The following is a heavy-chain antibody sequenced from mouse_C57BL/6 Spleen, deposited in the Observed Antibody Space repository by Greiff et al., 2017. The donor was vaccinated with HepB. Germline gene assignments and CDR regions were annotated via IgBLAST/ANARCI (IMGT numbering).Heavy chain of an antibody. CDR3: ARYYYGSSYWYFDV. J-gene: IGHJ1*03. CDR1: GYSITSGYY. Sequence: ESGPGLVKPSQSLSLTCSVTGYSITSGYYWNWIRQFPGNKLEWMGYISYDGSNNYNPSLKNRISITRDTSKNQFFLKLNSVTTEDTATYYCARYYYGSSYWYFDVWGTGTTVTASS. D-gene: IGHD1-1*01. CDR2: ISYDGSN. V-gene: IGHV3-6*01.